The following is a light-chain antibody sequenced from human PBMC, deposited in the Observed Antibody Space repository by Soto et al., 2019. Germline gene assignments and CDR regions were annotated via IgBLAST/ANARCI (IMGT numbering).Light chain of an antibody. CDR1: SSNIGGNS. Sequence: QSVMTQPPSVSAAPGQKVTISCSGSSSNIGGNSVSWYQQLPGTAPKLLIYDDNKRPSGIPDRFSGSKSGTSATLGITGFQTGDEADYWCSSYTGSSAYVVFGGGTKLTVL. CDR2: DDN. J-gene: IGLJ2*01. CDR3: SSYTGSSAYVV. V-gene: IGLV1-51*01.